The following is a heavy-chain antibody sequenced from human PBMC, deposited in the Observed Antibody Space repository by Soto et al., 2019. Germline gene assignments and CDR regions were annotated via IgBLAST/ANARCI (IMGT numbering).Heavy chain of an antibody. J-gene: IGHJ4*02. Sequence: QVQLVESGGGVVQPGRSLRLSCAASGFTFSSYGMHWVRQAPGKGLEWVAVISYDGSNKYYADSVKGRFTISRDNSKNTLYLQMNSLRAEDTAVYYCAKSYNYRDYAVGYWGQGTLVTVSS. V-gene: IGHV3-30*18. CDR2: ISYDGSNK. CDR3: AKSYNYRDYAVGY. CDR1: GFTFSSYG. D-gene: IGHD4-17*01.